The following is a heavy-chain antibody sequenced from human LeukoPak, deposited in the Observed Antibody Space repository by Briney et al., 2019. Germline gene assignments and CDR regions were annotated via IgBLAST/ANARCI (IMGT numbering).Heavy chain of an antibody. CDR2: ISSSGSTI. V-gene: IGHV3-48*03. CDR3: ANYGGAAAGPPRDY. CDR1: GFTFSSYE. D-gene: IGHD6-13*01. Sequence: GGSLRLSCAASGFTFSSYEMNWVRQAPGKGLEWVSYISSSGSTIYYADSVKGRFTISRDNAKNSLYLQMNSLRAEDTAVYYCANYGGAAAGPPRDYWGQGTLVTVSS. J-gene: IGHJ4*02.